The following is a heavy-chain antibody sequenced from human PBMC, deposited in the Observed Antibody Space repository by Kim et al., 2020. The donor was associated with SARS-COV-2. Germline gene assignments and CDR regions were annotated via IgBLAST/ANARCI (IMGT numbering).Heavy chain of an antibody. V-gene: IGHV4-4*08. D-gene: IGHD4-4*01. CDR3: ARSPTSTTYWFDP. J-gene: IGHJ5*02. Sequence: SNPSLQSRVTISVDTSKNQFSLKLKSVTAADTAIYYCARSPTSTTYWFDPWGQGTLVTVSS.